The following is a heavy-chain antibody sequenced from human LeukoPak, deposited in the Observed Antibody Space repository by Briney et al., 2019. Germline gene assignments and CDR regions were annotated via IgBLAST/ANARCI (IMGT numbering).Heavy chain of an antibody. CDR2: IYYSGST. J-gene: IGHJ6*03. CDR3: ARQSKTYGSGSYHPYYYYYYYMDV. D-gene: IGHD3-10*01. V-gene: IGHV4-39*01. Sequence: PSETLSHTCTVSGGSISSSSYYWGWIRQPPGKGLEWIGSIYYSGSTYYNPSLKSRVTISVDTSKNQFSLKLSSVTAADTAVYYCARQSKTYGSGSYHPYYYYYYYMDVWGKGTTVTISS. CDR1: GGSISSSSYY.